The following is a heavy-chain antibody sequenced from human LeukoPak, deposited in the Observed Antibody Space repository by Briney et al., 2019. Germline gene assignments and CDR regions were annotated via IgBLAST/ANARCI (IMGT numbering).Heavy chain of an antibody. CDR1: GYTFTGYY. J-gene: IGHJ5*02. CDR3: AREDHYYGSGSYQNWFDP. V-gene: IGHV1-2*02. D-gene: IGHD3-10*01. CDR2: INPNSGGT. Sequence: GASVKVSCKASGYTFTGYYMHWVRQAPGQGLEWMGWINPNSGGTNYAQKLQGRVTMTRDTSISTAYMELSRLRSDDTAVYYCAREDHYYGSGSYQNWFDPWGQGTLVTVSS.